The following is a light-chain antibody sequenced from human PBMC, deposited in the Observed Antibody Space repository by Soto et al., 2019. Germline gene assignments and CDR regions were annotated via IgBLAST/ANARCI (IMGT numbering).Light chain of an antibody. CDR2: AAS. V-gene: IGKV1-39*01. CDR1: QSISSY. J-gene: IGKJ2*01. CDR3: QQSYSTPRYT. Sequence: DIQMTQSPSSLSASEGDRVTITCRASQSISSYLNWYQQKPAKAPKLLIYAASSLQSGVPSRFSGSGSGTDFTLTISSLQPEDFATYYCQQSYSTPRYTFGQGTKLEIK.